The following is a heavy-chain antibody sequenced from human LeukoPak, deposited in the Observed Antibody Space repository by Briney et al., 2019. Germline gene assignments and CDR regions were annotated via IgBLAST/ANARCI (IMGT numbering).Heavy chain of an antibody. Sequence: PGGSLRLSCAASGFTFSSYWMHWVRQAPGKGLVWVSRINSDGSSTSYADSVKGRFTISRDNAKNTLHLQMNSLRAEDTAVYYCVRDLGIAVAPGYWGQGTLVTVSS. CDR3: VRDLGIAVAPGY. J-gene: IGHJ4*02. CDR2: INSDGSST. V-gene: IGHV3-74*01. D-gene: IGHD6-19*01. CDR1: GFTFSSYW.